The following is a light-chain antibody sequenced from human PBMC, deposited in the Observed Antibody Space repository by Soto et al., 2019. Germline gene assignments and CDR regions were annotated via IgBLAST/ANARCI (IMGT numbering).Light chain of an antibody. V-gene: IGLV1-44*01. Sequence: QSVLTQPPSASGTPGQRVIISCSGSNSNIGTYTVNWYQQLPGTAPKLLIYTDYQRPSGVPDRFSGSRSGTSASLAISGRQSEDEADYYCASGEDSLSGGVFGGGTKLTVL. CDR3: ASGEDSLSGGV. J-gene: IGLJ3*02. CDR2: TDY. CDR1: NSNIGTYT.